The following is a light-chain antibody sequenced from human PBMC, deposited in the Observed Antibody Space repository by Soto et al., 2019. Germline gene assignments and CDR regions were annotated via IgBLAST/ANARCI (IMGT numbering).Light chain of an antibody. J-gene: IGLJ1*01. Sequence: QSALTQPASVSGTPGQSITISCTGSNSDVGIYDFVSWYQHHPGRAPKLIVSEVSHRPSGVSNRFSGSKSGNTASLTISGLQSEDEADPYCISYTTDDVRYVFGTGTKVTVL. CDR1: NSDVGIYDF. CDR2: EVS. CDR3: ISYTTDDVRYV. V-gene: IGLV2-14*01.